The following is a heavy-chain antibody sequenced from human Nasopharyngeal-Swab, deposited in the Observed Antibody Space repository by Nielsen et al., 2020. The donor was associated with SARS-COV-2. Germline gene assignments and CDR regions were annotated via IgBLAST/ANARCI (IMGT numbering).Heavy chain of an antibody. CDR1: GGSISSYY. CDR3: AKQWEIVVVTATPGFDY. J-gene: IGHJ4*02. Sequence: SETLSLTCTVSGGSISSYYWSWIRQPAGKGLEWIGRILTNGSTNYNPSLKSRITISVDTSKNQFSLRLSSVTAADTAVYYCAKQWEIVVVTATPGFDYWGQGTLVTVSS. CDR2: ILTNGST. D-gene: IGHD2-21*02. V-gene: IGHV4-4*07.